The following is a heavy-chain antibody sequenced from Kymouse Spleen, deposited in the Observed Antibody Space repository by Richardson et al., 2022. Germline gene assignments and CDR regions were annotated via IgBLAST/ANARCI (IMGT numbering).Heavy chain of an antibody. CDR1: GFTFSNAW. J-gene: IGHJ4*02. CDR3: TQIWIQLWSLTT. Sequence: EVQLVESGGGLVKPGGSLRLSCAASGFTFSNAWMSWVRQAPGKGLEWVGRIKSKTDGGTTDYAAPVKGRFTISRDDSKNTLYLQMNSLKTEDTAVYYCTQIWIQLWSLTTGAREPWSPSPQ. CDR2: IKSKTDGGTT. V-gene: IGHV3-15*01. D-gene: IGHD5-18,IGHD5-18*01.